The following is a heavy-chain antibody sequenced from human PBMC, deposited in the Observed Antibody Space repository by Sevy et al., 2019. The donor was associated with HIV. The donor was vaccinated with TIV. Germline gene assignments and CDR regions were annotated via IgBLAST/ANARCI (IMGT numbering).Heavy chain of an antibody. D-gene: IGHD1-26*01. J-gene: IGHJ6*02. CDR3: TRVEGAADWGMDV. CDR2: IRSKAYGGKT. Sequence: GGSLRLSCRASGFTFDDYTMSWVRQAPGKGLEWVAFIRSKAYGGKTEYAGSVKGRFTISRDESKSIAYLQMNSLKTEDTAVDYCTRVEGAADWGMDVWGQGTTVTVSS. CDR1: GFTFDDYT. V-gene: IGHV3-49*04.